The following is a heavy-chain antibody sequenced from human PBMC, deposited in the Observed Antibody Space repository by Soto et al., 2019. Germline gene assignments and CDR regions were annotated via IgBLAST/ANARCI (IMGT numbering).Heavy chain of an antibody. V-gene: IGHV3-21*01. CDR3: ARDRGTGGTGIVVVVAAYSPWFDP. CDR1: GFTFSSYS. D-gene: IGHD2-15*01. J-gene: IGHJ5*02. Sequence: GGSLRLSCAASGFTFSSYSMNWVRQAPGKGLEWVSSISSSSSYIYYADSVKGRFTISRDNAKNSLYLQMNSLRAEDTAVYYCARDRGTGGTGIVVVVAAYSPWFDPWGQGTLVTVSS. CDR2: ISSSSSYI.